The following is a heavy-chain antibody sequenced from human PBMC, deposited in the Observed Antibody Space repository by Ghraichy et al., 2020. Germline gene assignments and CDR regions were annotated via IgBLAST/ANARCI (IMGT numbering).Heavy chain of an antibody. Sequence: GGSLRLSCAASGFTFSSYSMNWVRQAPGKGLEWVSSISSSSSYIYYADSVKGRFTISRDNAKNSLYLQMNSLRAEDTAVYYCARSDSSGYYYLYYYYYYMDVWGKGTTVTVSS. CDR1: GFTFSSYS. CDR2: ISSSSSYI. D-gene: IGHD3-22*01. J-gene: IGHJ6*03. CDR3: ARSDSSGYYYLYYYYYYMDV. V-gene: IGHV3-21*01.